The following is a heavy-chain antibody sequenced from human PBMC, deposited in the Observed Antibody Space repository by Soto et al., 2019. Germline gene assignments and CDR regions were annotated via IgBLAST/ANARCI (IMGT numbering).Heavy chain of an antibody. V-gene: IGHV4-39*01. CDR2: IAYRGST. J-gene: IGHJ4*02. CDR1: GGSISSSSYY. CDR3: ASYYYDSSGYYYVPGVY. Sequence: QLPLQESGPGLVKPSETLSLTCAVPGGSISSSSYYWGWIRPPPGKGLEWIGVIAYRGSTYYNPSVKFRFTISVDTSKNQCSLNLSFVTAADTAVYYCASYYYDSSGYYYVPGVYGGQGTLVTVSS. D-gene: IGHD3-22*01.